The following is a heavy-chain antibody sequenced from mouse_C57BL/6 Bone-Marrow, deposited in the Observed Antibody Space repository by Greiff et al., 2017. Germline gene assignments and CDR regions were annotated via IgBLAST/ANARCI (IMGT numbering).Heavy chain of an antibody. V-gene: IGHV5-16*01. CDR1: GFTFSDYY. D-gene: IGHD2-4*01. CDR2: INYDGSST. Sequence: EVKVVESEGGLVQPGSSLKLSCTASGFTFSDYYMAWVRQVPEKGLEWVANINYDGSSTYYLDSLKSRFIISRDNAKNILFLQMRSLKSEDTATYDCARDNYDAAFDYWGQGTTLTVSS. CDR3: ARDNYDAAFDY. J-gene: IGHJ2*01.